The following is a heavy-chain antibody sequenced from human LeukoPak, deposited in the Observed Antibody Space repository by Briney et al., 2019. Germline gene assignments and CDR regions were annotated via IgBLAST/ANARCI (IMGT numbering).Heavy chain of an antibody. Sequence: GGSLRLSCAASGFTFSSYSMNWVRQAPGKGLEWVSSISSTSSYIYYADSVKGRFTISRDNAKNPLYLQMNSLRAEDTAVYYCASGRDGYNCDYWGQGTLVTVSS. D-gene: IGHD5-24*01. V-gene: IGHV3-21*01. CDR3: ASGRDGYNCDY. CDR2: ISSTSSYI. J-gene: IGHJ4*02. CDR1: GFTFSSYS.